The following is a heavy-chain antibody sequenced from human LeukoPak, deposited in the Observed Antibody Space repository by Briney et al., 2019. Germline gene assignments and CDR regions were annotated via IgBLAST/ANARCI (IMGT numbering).Heavy chain of an antibody. CDR1: GGSISSSSYY. CDR3: AREGAGSYYTRYFDY. J-gene: IGHJ4*02. D-gene: IGHD1-26*01. CDR2: IYYSGST. Sequence: SETLSLTCIVSGGSISSSSYYWGWIRQPPGKGLKWIGSIYYSGSTYYNPSLKSRVTISVDTPKNQFSLKLSSVTAADTAVYYCAREGAGSYYTRYFDYWGQGTLVTVSS. V-gene: IGHV4-39*07.